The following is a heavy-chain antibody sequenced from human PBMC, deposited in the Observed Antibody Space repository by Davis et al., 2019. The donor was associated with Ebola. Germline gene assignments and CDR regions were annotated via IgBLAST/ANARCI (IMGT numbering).Heavy chain of an antibody. V-gene: IGHV4-39*07. D-gene: IGHD6-13*01. CDR2: IDHSGST. CDR3: ARGALIAAAGTGKDFDY. J-gene: IGHJ4*02. Sequence: MPSETLSLTCTVSGGSISSSSYYWGWIRQPPGKGLEWIGEIDHSGSTNYNPSLKSRLTISVDTSKNQFSLKVSSVTAADTAVYYCARGALIAAAGTGKDFDYWGQGTLVTVSS. CDR1: GGSISSSSYY.